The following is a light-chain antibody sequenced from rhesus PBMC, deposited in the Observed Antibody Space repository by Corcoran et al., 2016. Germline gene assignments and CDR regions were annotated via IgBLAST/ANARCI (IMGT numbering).Light chain of an antibody. CDR3: PHGYGTPFT. Sequence: DIQMTQSPSSLSASVGDRVTITCRASENVNNYLNWYQQKPGKAPKLLINKAVTLQSGVPSRVSGSGSGTDYTFTISSLQPEDVATYYCPHGYGTPFTFGPGTKLDIK. CDR1: ENVNNY. J-gene: IGKJ3*01. CDR2: KAV. V-gene: IGKV1-74*01.